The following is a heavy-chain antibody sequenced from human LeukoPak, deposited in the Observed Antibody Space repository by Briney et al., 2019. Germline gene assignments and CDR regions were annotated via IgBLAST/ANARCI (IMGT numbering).Heavy chain of an antibody. J-gene: IGHJ6*03. Sequence: GGSLRLSCAASGLTVSSNYMSWVRQAPGKCLEWVSIIYRGGKTYYADSVKGRFTVSRDNSKNTLYLQMNSLRAEETAVYYCARVGYSSSWHYYMHVWGQGTTVTVSS. CDR2: IYRGGKT. D-gene: IGHD6-13*01. CDR1: GLTVSSNY. V-gene: IGHV3-66*02. CDR3: ARVGYSSSWHYYMHV.